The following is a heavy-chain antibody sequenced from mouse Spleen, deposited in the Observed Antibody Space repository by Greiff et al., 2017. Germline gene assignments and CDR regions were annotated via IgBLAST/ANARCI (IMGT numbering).Heavy chain of an antibody. CDR1: GFSFNTYA. Sequence: EVKLMESGGGLVQPKGSLKLSCAPSGFSFNTYAMNWVRQAPGKGLEWVARIRSKSNNYATYYADSVKDRFTISRDDSESMLYLQMNNLKTEDTAMYYCVRHSSGTWYAMDYWGQGTSVTVSS. CDR2: IRSKSNNYAT. D-gene: IGHD3-1*01. CDR3: VRHSSGTWYAMDY. J-gene: IGHJ4*01. V-gene: IGHV10-1*01.